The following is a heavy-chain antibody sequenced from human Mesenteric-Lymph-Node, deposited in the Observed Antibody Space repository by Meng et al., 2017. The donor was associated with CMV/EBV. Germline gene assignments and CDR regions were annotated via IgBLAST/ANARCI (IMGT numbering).Heavy chain of an antibody. V-gene: IGHV3-73*01. D-gene: IGHD2/OR15-2a*01. J-gene: IGHJ6*02. CDR3: SGSPIYAMDV. CDR1: GFSFSGSA. Sequence: GSLRLSCAASGFSFSGSAMHWVRQAPGKGQEWVGRIRSKNNDYATTYGASVKGRFTISRDDSKNTAYLQMNSLKSEDTAVYYCSGSPIYAMDVWGQGTTVTVSS. CDR2: IRSKNNDYAT.